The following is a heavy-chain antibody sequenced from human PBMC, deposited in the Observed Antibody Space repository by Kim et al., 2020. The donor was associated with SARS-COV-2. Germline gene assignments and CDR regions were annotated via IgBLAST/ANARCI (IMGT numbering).Heavy chain of an antibody. J-gene: IGHJ6*02. CDR2: INHSGST. Sequence: SETLSLTCAVYGGSFSGYYWSWIRQPPGKGLEWIGEINHSGSTNYNPSLKSRVTISVDTSKNQFSLKLSSVTAADTAVYYCARVRYYDSSGSAPYYYYGMDVWGQGTTVTVSS. CDR1: GGSFSGYY. CDR3: ARVRYYDSSGSAPYYYYGMDV. D-gene: IGHD3-22*01. V-gene: IGHV4-34*01.